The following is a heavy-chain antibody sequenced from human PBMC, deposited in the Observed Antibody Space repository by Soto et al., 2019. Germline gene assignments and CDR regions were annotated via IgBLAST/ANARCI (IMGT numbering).Heavy chain of an antibody. CDR1: GGSISSYY. V-gene: IGHV4-59*01. D-gene: IGHD6-13*01. J-gene: IGHJ3*02. CDR3: ARDKSSTLDSSSWYRIEAFDI. Sequence: SETLSLTCTVSGGSISSYYWSWIRQPPGKGLEWIGYIYYSGSTNYNPSLKSRVTISVDTSKNQFSLKLSSVTAADTAVYYCARDKSSTLDSSSWYRIEAFDIWGQGTMVTVSS. CDR2: IYYSGST.